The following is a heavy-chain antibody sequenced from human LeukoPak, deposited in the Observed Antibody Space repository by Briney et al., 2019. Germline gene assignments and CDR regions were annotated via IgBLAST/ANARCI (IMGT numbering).Heavy chain of an antibody. Sequence: GGSLRLSCAASGFTFRSYAMHWVRQAPGKGLEWVSAISGSGGSTYYADSVKGRFTISRDNSKNTLYLQMNSLRAEDTALYYCAKDFRPIVYWGQGTLVTVSS. CDR3: AKDFRPIVY. J-gene: IGHJ4*02. CDR2: ISGSGGST. V-gene: IGHV3-23*01. CDR1: GFTFRSYA.